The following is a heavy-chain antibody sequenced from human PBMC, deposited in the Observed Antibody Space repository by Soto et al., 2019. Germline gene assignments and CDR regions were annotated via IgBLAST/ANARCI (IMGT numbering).Heavy chain of an antibody. CDR1: GFTFSSYW. V-gene: IGHV3-74*01. CDR2: INSDGSST. J-gene: IGHJ6*02. CDR3: ARDETGPDV. Sequence: PGGSLRLSCAASGFTFSSYWMHWVRQAPGKGLVWVSRINSDGSSTSYADSVKGRFTISRDNAKNTLYMYMNFLRVEDTAVYYCARDETGPDVWGQGTTVTVSS.